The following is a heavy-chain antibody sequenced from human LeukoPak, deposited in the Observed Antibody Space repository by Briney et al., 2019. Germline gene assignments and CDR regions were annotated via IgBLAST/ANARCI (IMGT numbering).Heavy chain of an antibody. CDR1: GYTFTSYG. J-gene: IGHJ6*03. V-gene: IGHV1-69*06. D-gene: IGHD5-18*01. CDR3: ARSVYSYGAAYYYYYMDV. Sequence: GASVKVSCKASGYTFTSYGISWVRQAPGQGLEWMGGIIPIFGTANYAQKFQGRVTITADKSTSTAYMELSSLRSEDTAVYYCARSVYSYGAAYYYYYMDVWGKGTTVTVSS. CDR2: IIPIFGTA.